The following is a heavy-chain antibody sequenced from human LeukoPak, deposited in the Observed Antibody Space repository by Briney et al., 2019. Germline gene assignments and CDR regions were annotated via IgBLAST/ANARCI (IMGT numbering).Heavy chain of an antibody. CDR1: GGSISSSSYY. Sequence: SETLSLTCTVPGGSISSSSYYWGWIRQPPGKGLEWIGSIYYSGSTYYNPSLKSRVTISVDTSKNQFSLKLSSVTAADTAVYYCARQRSLYYGSGFQSYFQHWGQGTLVTVSS. J-gene: IGHJ1*01. V-gene: IGHV4-39*01. CDR2: IYYSGST. D-gene: IGHD3-10*01. CDR3: ARQRSLYYGSGFQSYFQH.